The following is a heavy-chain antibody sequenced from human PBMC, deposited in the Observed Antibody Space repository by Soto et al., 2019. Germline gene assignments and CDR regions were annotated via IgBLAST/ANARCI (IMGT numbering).Heavy chain of an antibody. Sequence: LSLTCAVSGDSISSSVWWTWVRQPPGKGLEWIGEVFHTGDTYFNPSLRSRVAMSVDKSTNEFSLKVTSVTAADTAIYYCARKAWVRFDYWGQGALVTGSS. V-gene: IGHV4-4*02. CDR2: VFHTGDT. CDR3: ARKAWVRFDY. J-gene: IGHJ4*02. CDR1: GDSISSSVW. D-gene: IGHD7-27*01.